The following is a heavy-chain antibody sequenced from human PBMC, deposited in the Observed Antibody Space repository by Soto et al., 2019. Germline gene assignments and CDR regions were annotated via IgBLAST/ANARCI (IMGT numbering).Heavy chain of an antibody. CDR3: AKDFALLTGCFDY. D-gene: IGHD7-27*01. V-gene: IGHV3-23*01. J-gene: IGHJ4*02. Sequence: EVQLLESGGGLVQPGGSLRLSCAASGFTFSSYAMSWVRQAPGKGLEWVSAISGSGGSTYYADSVKGRFTISRDNSKNTLYLQMNSLRAEDTSVYYCAKDFALLTGCFDYWGQGTLVTVSS. CDR2: ISGSGGST. CDR1: GFTFSSYA.